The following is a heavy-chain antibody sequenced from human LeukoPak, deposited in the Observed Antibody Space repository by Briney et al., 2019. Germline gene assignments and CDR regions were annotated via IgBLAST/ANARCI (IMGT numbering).Heavy chain of an antibody. D-gene: IGHD6-19*01. Sequence: SETLSLTCTVSGVSISVHYWSWIRQPPGKGLEWIGYIYYSGSTNYNPSLKSRATISVDTSMNQYTLKLSSVTAADTAVYYCARRGLAGTDYYYYMDVWGKGTTVTVSS. CDR2: IYYSGST. J-gene: IGHJ6*03. CDR3: ARRGLAGTDYYYYMDV. CDR1: GVSISVHY. V-gene: IGHV4-59*08.